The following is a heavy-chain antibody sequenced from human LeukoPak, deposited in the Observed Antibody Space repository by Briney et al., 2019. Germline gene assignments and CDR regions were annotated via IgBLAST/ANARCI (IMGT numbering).Heavy chain of an antibody. CDR1: GYIFTGYY. CDR2: INPNSGGT. D-gene: IGHD6-13*01. J-gene: IGHJ5*02. CDR3: ARCAAGDNWFDP. V-gene: IGHV1-2*02. Sequence: ASVKVSCKASGYIFTGYYMHWVRQAPGQGLEWMGWINPNSGGTNYAQKFQGRVTMTRDTSISTAYMELSRLRSDDTAAYYCARCAAGDNWFDPWGQGTLVTVSS.